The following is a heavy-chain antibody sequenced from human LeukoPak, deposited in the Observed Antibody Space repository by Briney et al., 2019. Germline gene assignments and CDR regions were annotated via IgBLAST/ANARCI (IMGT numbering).Heavy chain of an antibody. D-gene: IGHD2-15*01. CDR3: GKIRLEDSATGY. CDR2: IGGSGATT. V-gene: IGHV3-23*01. Sequence: GGSLRLSCAASGSTVSSNYMSWVRQAPGKGLEWVSAIGGSGATTYYADSVRGRFTISRDNSKNTMYLQMSSPRAEDTAIYYCGKIRLEDSATGYWGQGTPVTVSS. CDR1: GSTVSSNY. J-gene: IGHJ4*02.